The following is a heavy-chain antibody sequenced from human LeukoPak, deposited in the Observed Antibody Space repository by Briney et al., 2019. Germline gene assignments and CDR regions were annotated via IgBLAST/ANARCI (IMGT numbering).Heavy chain of an antibody. J-gene: IGHJ4*02. CDR1: GFTFSRHG. CDR3: AREKPFYDSSGYYYPIAFDY. D-gene: IGHD3-22*01. CDR2: ISPSGDIK. V-gene: IGHV3-23*01. Sequence: GGSLRLSCVASGFTFSRHGMNWVRQAPGKGLEWVSGISPSGDIKYYVDSVKGRFTISRDNAKNSLYLQMNSLRAEDTALYYCAREKPFYDSSGYYYPIAFDYWGQGTLVTVSS.